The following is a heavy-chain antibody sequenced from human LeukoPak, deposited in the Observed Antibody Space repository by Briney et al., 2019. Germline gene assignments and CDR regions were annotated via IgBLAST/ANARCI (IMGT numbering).Heavy chain of an antibody. Sequence: SETLSLTCTVTGGTISSYYWSWLRQPPGKGLEWIGYIYFSGSTNYNPSLKSRVTISVDTSKNQFSLKLSSVTAADTALYYGARSYSSSFYPDGFDYWGQGTLVTVSS. CDR2: IYFSGST. CDR3: ARSYSSSFYPDGFDY. J-gene: IGHJ4*02. CDR1: GGTISSYY. V-gene: IGHV4-59*01. D-gene: IGHD6-13*01.